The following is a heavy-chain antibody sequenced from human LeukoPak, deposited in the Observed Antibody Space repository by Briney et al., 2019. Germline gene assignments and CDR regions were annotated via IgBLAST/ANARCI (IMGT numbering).Heavy chain of an antibody. D-gene: IGHD5/OR15-5a*01. Sequence: GGSLRLSRVASVFSLSDSWIEWVRQAPGRGGEWVANIKQDGSEIYYVDAVKGRFTISRDNAKNSLYLKMNSLRVDDTAVYYCTRSLVNWGQGTPVIVSS. CDR1: VFSLSDSW. CDR3: TRSLVN. V-gene: IGHV3-7*02. J-gene: IGHJ4*02. CDR2: IKQDGSEI.